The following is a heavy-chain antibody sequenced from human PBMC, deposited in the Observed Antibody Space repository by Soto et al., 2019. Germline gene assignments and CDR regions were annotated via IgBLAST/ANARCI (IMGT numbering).Heavy chain of an antibody. CDR3: ARSYRRGGYSGYHPLDY. V-gene: IGHV1-8*01. Sequence: QVQLVQSGAEVKKPGASVKVSCKASGYTFTSYDINWVRQATGQGLEWMGWMNPNSGNTGYAQKFQGRGTMTRNTSISTAYMEVSSLRSEDTAVYYCARSYRRGGYSGYHPLDYWGQGTLVTVSS. J-gene: IGHJ4*02. CDR2: MNPNSGNT. D-gene: IGHD5-12*01. CDR1: GYTFTSYD.